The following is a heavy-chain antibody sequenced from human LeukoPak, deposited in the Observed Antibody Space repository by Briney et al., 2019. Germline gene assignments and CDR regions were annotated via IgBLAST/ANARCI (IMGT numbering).Heavy chain of an antibody. V-gene: IGHV1-69*01. CDR1: GGTFSSYA. CDR3: ARDQHPYCSSTSCYRGFRY. J-gene: IGHJ4*02. CDR2: IIPIFGTA. Sequence: GSSVKVSCKASGGTFSSYAISWVRQAPGQGLEWMGGIIPIFGTANYAQKFQGRVTITADESTSTAYMELSSLRSGDTAVYYCARDQHPYCSSTSCYRGFRYWGQGTLVTVCS. D-gene: IGHD2-2*01.